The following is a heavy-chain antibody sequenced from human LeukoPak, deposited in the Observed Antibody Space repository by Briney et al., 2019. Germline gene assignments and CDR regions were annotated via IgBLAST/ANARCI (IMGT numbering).Heavy chain of an antibody. Sequence: GGSLRLSCAASGFTFSSYAMSWVRQAPGKGLEWVPAISGSGGSTYYADSVKGRFTISRDNSKNTLYLQMNSLRAEDTAVYYCAKPRRDFWSGYSDYFDYWGQGTLVTVSS. CDR1: GFTFSSYA. J-gene: IGHJ4*02. D-gene: IGHD3-3*01. CDR3: AKPRRDFWSGYSDYFDY. CDR2: ISGSGGST. V-gene: IGHV3-23*01.